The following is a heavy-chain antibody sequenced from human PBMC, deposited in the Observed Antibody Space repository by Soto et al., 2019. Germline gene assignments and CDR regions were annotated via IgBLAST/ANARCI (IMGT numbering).Heavy chain of an antibody. D-gene: IGHD3-3*01. CDR2: ISSSGSTI. J-gene: IGHJ6*02. CDR3: ARERHPNRTYYDFWSGYYHYYYYYGMDV. V-gene: IGHV3-11*01. Sequence: PWGSLRLSCAASGFTFSDYYMSWIRQAPGKGLEWVSYISSSGSTIYYADSVKGRFTISRDNAKNSLYLQMNSLRAEDTAVYYCARERHPNRTYYDFWSGYYHYYYYYGMDVWGQGTTVTVSS. CDR1: GFTFSDYY.